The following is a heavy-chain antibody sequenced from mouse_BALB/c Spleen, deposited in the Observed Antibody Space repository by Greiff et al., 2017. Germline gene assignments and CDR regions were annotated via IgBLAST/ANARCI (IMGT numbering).Heavy chain of an antibody. V-gene: IGHV1S29*02. J-gene: IGHJ3*01. D-gene: IGHD2-4*01. CDR3: ARSDYDVGPWFAY. CDR2: IYPYNGGT. CDR1: GYTFTDYN. Sequence: VQLQQSGPELVKPGASVKISCKASGYTFTDYNMHWVKQSHGKSLEWIGYIYPYNGGTGYNQKFKSKATLTVDNSSSTAYMELRSLTSEDSAVYYCARSDYDVGPWFAYWGQGTLVTVSA.